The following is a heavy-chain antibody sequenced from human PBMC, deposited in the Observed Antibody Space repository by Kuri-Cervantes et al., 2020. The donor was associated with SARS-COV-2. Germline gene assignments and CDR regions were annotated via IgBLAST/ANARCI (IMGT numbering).Heavy chain of an antibody. V-gene: IGHV3-30*02. CDR2: IWYDGSNK. CDR1: GFTFSGYG. Sequence: GGSLRPSFAASGFTFSGYGMHWVRQAPGKGLEWVAVIWYDGSNKYYADSVKGRFTISRDNSQNTLYLQVKSLKSEDTAIYYCAKDRFGVHDFWGQGTLVTVSS. CDR3: AKDRFGVHDF. D-gene: IGHD2-8*01. J-gene: IGHJ4*02.